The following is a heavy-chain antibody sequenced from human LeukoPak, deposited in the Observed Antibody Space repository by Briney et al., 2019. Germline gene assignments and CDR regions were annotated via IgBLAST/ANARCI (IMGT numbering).Heavy chain of an antibody. CDR3: ANSGTRYFDY. CDR2: ISGSGGST. J-gene: IGHJ4*02. D-gene: IGHD3-10*01. CDR1: GFTFSSYW. V-gene: IGHV3-23*01. Sequence: GGSLRLSCEASGFTFSSYWMSWVRQAPGKGLEWVSAISGSGGSTYYADSVKGRFTISRDNSKNTLYLQMNSLRAEDTAVYYCANSGTRYFDYWGQGPLVTVSS.